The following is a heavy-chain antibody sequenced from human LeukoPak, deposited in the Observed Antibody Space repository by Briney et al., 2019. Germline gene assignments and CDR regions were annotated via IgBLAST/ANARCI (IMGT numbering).Heavy chain of an antibody. CDR2: IGWNSGTI. J-gene: IGHJ4*02. V-gene: IGHV3-9*01. Sequence: PGRSLRLSCAASGFNFYEYAMHWVRQAPGKGLEWVSGIGWNSGTIGYADSVKGRFTISRDNAKNSLYLQMNNLRAEDTALYYCAKAYESSGYYQFDYWGQGTLVTVSS. CDR3: AKAYESSGYYQFDY. CDR1: GFNFYEYA. D-gene: IGHD3-22*01.